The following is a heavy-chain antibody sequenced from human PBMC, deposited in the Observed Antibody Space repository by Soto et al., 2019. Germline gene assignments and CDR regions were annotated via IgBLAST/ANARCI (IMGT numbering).Heavy chain of an antibody. Sequence: SETLSLTCTVSGGSISSYYWSWIRQPPGKGLEWIGYIYYSGSTNYNPSLKSRVTISVDRSKNQFSLKLSSVTAADTAVYYCGRGDYANAFDIWGQGTTVTVSS. CDR1: GGSISSYY. J-gene: IGHJ3*02. D-gene: IGHD4-17*01. V-gene: IGHV4-59*12. CDR3: GRGDYANAFDI. CDR2: IYYSGST.